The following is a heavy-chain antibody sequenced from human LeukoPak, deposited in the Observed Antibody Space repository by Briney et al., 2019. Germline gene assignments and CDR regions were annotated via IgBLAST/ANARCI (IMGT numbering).Heavy chain of an antibody. J-gene: IGHJ6*03. CDR3: ARRAPYFNYYMDV. Sequence: SETLSLTCTVSGGSISCYYWIWIRQPPGKGLEWIGYIYSSGTTKYNPSLRSRVTISVDTSKMQFSLNLSSVTAADTAPYFCARRAPYFNYYMDVWGKGTTVTVSS. CDR2: IYSSGTT. V-gene: IGHV4-59*01. CDR1: GGSISCYY.